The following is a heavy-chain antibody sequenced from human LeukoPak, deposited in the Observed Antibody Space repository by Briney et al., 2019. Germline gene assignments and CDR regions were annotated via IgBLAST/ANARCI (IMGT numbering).Heavy chain of an antibody. Sequence: GGSLRLSCAASGFTFTSYGMHWVRQAPGKGLEWVANIKGGESEKYYVDSVKGRFSISRDNAKNSLYLQMNSLRAEDTAVYYCARALSGWGQGTLVTVSS. CDR2: IKGGESEK. CDR3: ARALSG. V-gene: IGHV3-7*03. D-gene: IGHD3-3*01. CDR1: GFTFTSYG. J-gene: IGHJ4*02.